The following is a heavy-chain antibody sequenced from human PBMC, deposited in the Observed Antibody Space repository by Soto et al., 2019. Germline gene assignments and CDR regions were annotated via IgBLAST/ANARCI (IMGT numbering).Heavy chain of an antibody. CDR2: IYYSGST. CDR3: ARLTWEQLVLWFDP. J-gene: IGHJ5*02. V-gene: IGHV4-59*08. D-gene: IGHD6-13*01. Sequence: QVQLQESGPGLVKPSETLSLTCTVSGGSISSYYWSWIRQPPGKGLEWIGYIYYSGSTNYNPSLKSRFTISVDTSKNQFSLKLSSVTAADTAVYYCARLTWEQLVLWFDPWGQGTLVTVSS. CDR1: GGSISSYY.